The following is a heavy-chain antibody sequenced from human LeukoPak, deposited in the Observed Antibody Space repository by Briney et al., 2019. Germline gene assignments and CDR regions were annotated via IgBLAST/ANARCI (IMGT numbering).Heavy chain of an antibody. CDR2: IYYSGST. V-gene: IGHV4-39*01. D-gene: IGHD2-15*01. CDR3: ARRIYCSGGSCYSGDNWFDP. Sequence: SETLSLTCTVSGGSISSSSYYWGWIRQPPGKGLEWIGSIYYSGSTYYNPSLKSRVTISVDTSKNQFSLKLSSVTAADTPVYYCARRIYCSGGSCYSGDNWFDPWGQGTLVTVSS. CDR1: GGSISSSSYY. J-gene: IGHJ5*02.